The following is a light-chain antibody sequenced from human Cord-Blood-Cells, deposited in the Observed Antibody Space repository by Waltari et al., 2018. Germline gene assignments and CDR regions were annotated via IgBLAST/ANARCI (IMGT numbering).Light chain of an antibody. V-gene: IGKV4-1*01. CDR1: QRVLYSSNNKNY. J-gene: IGKJ3*01. CDR2: WAS. Sequence: DIVMTQSPESLPVSLGGGATIHSNSNQRVLYSSNNKNYLAWYQQKPGQPPKLLIYWASTRESVVPDRFSGSGSGTDFTLTISSLQAEDVAVYYCQQYYSTPFTFGPGTKVDIK. CDR3: QQYYSTPFT.